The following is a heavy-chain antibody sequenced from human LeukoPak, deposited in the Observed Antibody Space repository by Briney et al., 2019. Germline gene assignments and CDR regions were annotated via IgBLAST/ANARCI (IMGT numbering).Heavy chain of an antibody. J-gene: IGHJ6*04. D-gene: IGHD3-3*01. CDR3: ARGQHYDFWSGYPLGV. V-gene: IGHV3-21*01. CDR2: ISSSSYI. Sequence: PGGSLRLSCAASGFTFSSYSMNWVRQAPGKGLEWVSSISSSSYIYYADSVKGRFTISRDNAKNSLYLQMNSLRAEDTAVYYCARGQHYDFWSGYPLGVWGKGTTVTVSS. CDR1: GFTFSSYS.